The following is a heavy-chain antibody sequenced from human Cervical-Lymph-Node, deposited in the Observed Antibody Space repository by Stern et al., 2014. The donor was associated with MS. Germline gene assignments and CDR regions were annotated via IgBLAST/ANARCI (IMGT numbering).Heavy chain of an antibody. CDR3: ARDCGRSSCYVH. Sequence: VQLVESGPGLVRPSGTLSLTCAVSGGSVTTTNWWSWVRQPPGKGLEWIGEIYHSGSTNYDPSLKSRVTMSVDKSKNQVSLEMRSVTAADTAVYFCARDCGRSSCYVHWGQGTLVTVSS. V-gene: IGHV4-4*02. CDR2: IYHSGST. J-gene: IGHJ4*02. CDR1: GGSVTTTNW. D-gene: IGHD2-2*01.